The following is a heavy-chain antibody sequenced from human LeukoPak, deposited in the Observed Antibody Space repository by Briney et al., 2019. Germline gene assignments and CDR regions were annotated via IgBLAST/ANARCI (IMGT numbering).Heavy chain of an antibody. V-gene: IGHV1-18*01. CDR2: ISAYNGNT. CDR1: GYTFTSYG. D-gene: IGHD3-3*01. J-gene: IGHJ6*03. CDR3: ARANYDFWSGYYLRAGVYYYYYYMDV. Sequence: ASVKVSCKASGYTFTSYGISWVRQAPGQGLEWMGWISAYNGNTNYAQKLQGRVTMTTDTSTSTAYMELRSLRSDDTAVYYCARANYDFWSGYYLRAGVYYYYYYMDVWGKGTTVTVSS.